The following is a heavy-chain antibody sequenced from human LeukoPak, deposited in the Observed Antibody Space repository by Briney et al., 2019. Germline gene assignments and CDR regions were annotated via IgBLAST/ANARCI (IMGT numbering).Heavy chain of an antibody. CDR1: GFTFDDYA. CDR3: AREGTPDSSSGPDWFDP. CDR2: ISWNSGSI. J-gene: IGHJ5*02. Sequence: GRSLRLSCAASGFTFDDYAMHWVRQAPGKGLEWVSGISWNSGSIGYADSVKGRFTISRDNAKNSLYLQMNSLRAEDTAVYYCAREGTPDSSSGPDWFDPWGQGTLVTVSS. D-gene: IGHD6-13*01. V-gene: IGHV3-9*01.